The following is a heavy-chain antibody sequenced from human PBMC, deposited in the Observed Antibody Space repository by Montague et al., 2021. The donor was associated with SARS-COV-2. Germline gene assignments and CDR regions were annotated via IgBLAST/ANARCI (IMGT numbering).Heavy chain of an antibody. D-gene: IGHD5/OR15-5a*01. Sequence: SLRLSCAASGFTFSKYSMNWVRQAPGKGLEWVSSISTSSLYIYYAASVKGRFTISRANAKNSLFLQTDSLRAEDTAVYYCARALSASYSVGGDSFDIWGQGTMVTVSS. CDR1: GFTFSKYS. CDR2: ISTSSLYI. V-gene: IGHV3-21*01. J-gene: IGHJ3*02. CDR3: ARALSASYSVGGDSFDI.